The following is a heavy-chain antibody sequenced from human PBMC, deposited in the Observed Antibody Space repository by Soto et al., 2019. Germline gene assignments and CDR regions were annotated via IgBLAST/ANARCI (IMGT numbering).Heavy chain of an antibody. J-gene: IGHJ5*02. CDR1: GGSISSGGYS. D-gene: IGHD1-26*01. CDR2: IYHSGST. V-gene: IGHV4-30-2*01. CDR3: VRGEWEQEAFDP. Sequence: SETLSLTCTVSGGSISSGGYSWSWIRQPPGKGLEWIGYIYHSGSTYYNPSLKSRVTISVDRSKNQFSLKLSSVTAADTAVYYCVRGEWEQEAFDPWGQGTLVTVSS.